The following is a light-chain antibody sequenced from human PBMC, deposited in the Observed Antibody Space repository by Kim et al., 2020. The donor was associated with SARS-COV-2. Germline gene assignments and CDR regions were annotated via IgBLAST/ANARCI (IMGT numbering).Light chain of an antibody. Sequence: SYELTQPPSVSVSPGQTASITCSGDKLGDKYACCYQQKPGQSPVLVIYQDSKRPSGIPERFSGSNSGNTATLTISGTQAMDEADYYCQAWDSGTAVFGTGTKVTVL. CDR1: KLGDKY. CDR2: QDS. J-gene: IGLJ1*01. CDR3: QAWDSGTAV. V-gene: IGLV3-1*01.